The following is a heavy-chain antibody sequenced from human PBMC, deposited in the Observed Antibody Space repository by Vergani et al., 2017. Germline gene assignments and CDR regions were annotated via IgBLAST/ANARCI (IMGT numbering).Heavy chain of an antibody. D-gene: IGHD2-2*01. Sequence: EVQLLESGGGLVQPGGSLRLSCAASGFTFSSYAMSWVRQAPGTGLEWVSAISGSGGSTYYADSVKGRFTISRDNSKNTLYLQMNGLRAEDTAVYYCAKALSQSPETDIVVVPAAMSEGYFDYWGQGTLVTVSS. V-gene: IGHV3-23*01. CDR1: GFTFSSYA. CDR3: AKALSQSPETDIVVVPAAMSEGYFDY. J-gene: IGHJ4*02. CDR2: ISGSGGST.